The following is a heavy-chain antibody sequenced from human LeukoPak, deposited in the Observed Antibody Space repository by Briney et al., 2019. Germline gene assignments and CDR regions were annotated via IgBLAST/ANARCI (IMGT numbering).Heavy chain of an antibody. CDR1: GHTLSIYE. J-gene: IGHJ5*02. CDR2: ISSSGSTI. D-gene: IGHD6-25*01. CDR3: ARGSVGGFDP. V-gene: IGHV3-48*03. Sequence: GGSLRLSCAPSGHTLSIYETNCVREAPRRGLEWVSYISSSGSTIYYADSVKGRFTISRDNAKNSLYLQMNSLRAEETAVYYCARGSVGGFDPWGQGTLVTVSS.